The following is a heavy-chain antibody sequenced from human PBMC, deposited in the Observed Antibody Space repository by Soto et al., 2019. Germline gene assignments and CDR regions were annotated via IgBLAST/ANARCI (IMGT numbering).Heavy chain of an antibody. J-gene: IGHJ3*02. D-gene: IGHD3-22*01. CDR2: ISAYNGNT. CDR3: ARTRRITMIVVVEHDAFDI. CDR1: GYTFTSYG. V-gene: IGHV1-18*01. Sequence: QVQLVQSGAEVKKPGASVKVSCKASGYTFTSYGISWVRQAPGQGLEWMGWISAYNGNTNYAQKLQGRVTMTTDTSPSTAYMELRSLRSDDTAVYYCARTRRITMIVVVEHDAFDIWGQGTMVTVSS.